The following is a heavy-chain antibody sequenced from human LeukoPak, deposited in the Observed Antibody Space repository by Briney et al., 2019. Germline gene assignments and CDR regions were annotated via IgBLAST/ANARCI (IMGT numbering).Heavy chain of an antibody. Sequence: SETLSLTCTVSGGSISSIYWSWIRQSAVKGLEWIGRIHSSGSTNYNPSLKSRVTMSVDTSKNQFSLRLSSVTAADTAVYFCARGSSSSPNWFDPWGRGTQVTVSS. CDR2: IHSSGST. D-gene: IGHD6-13*01. CDR1: GGSISSIY. V-gene: IGHV4-4*07. CDR3: ARGSSSSPNWFDP. J-gene: IGHJ5*02.